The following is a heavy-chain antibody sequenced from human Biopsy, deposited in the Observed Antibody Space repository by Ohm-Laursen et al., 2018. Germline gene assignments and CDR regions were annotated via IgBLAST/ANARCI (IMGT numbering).Heavy chain of an antibody. CDR3: ARMDCSGGCCHYYSYGMDV. Sequence: SDTLSLTWTVSGGSITAYYWSWIRQPPGKGLECIGNIHHSGSTNYNPSLKSRLTISVDTSKNQFSLKLSSVTAADTAVYYCARMDCSGGCCHYYSYGMDVWGQGTTVTVSS. D-gene: IGHD2-15*01. J-gene: IGHJ6*02. CDR2: IHHSGST. CDR1: GGSITAYY. V-gene: IGHV4-4*09.